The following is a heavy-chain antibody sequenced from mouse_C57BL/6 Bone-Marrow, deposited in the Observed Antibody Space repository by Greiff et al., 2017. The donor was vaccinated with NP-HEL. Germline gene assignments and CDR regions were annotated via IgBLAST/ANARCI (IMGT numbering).Heavy chain of an antibody. CDR2: IRNKANGYTT. Sequence: EVQGVESGGGLVQPGGSLSLSCAASGFTFTDYYMSWVRQPPGKALEWLGFIRNKANGYTTEYSASVKGRFTISRDNSQSILYLQMNALRAEDSATYYCARSMITTCYYYAMDYWGQGTSVTVSS. CDR1: GFTFTDYY. J-gene: IGHJ4*01. CDR3: ARSMITTCYYYAMDY. D-gene: IGHD2-4*01. V-gene: IGHV7-3*01.